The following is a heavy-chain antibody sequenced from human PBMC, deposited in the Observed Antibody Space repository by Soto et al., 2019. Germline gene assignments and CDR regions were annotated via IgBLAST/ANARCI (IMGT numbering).Heavy chain of an antibody. V-gene: IGHV4-59*01. CDR3: ARTTPSISRRTYEQDTAMVPPVYYYYGMDV. CDR1: GGSISSYY. D-gene: IGHD5-18*01. J-gene: IGHJ6*02. CDR2: IYYSGST. Sequence: SETLSLTCTVSGGSISSYYWSWIRQPPGKGLEWIGYIYYSGSTNYNPSLKSRVTISVDTSKNQFSLKLSSVTAADTAVYYCARTTPSISRRTYEQDTAMVPPVYYYYGMDVWGQGTTVTVSS.